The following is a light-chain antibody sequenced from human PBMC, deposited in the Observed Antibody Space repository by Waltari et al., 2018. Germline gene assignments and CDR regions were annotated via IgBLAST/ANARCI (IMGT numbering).Light chain of an antibody. J-gene: IGKJ1*01. CDR3: MQALQTPRT. CDR1: LNLLQSNGYRY. CDR2: LAT. V-gene: IGKV2-28*01. Sequence: VVTQSPLSLPVTPGEPASIACRSSLNLLQSNGYRYLDWYVQKPGQSPQLLFYLATSRASGVPDRFTATASGTDFTLKISSVEAEDVGIYYCMQALQTPRTFGQGTKVEI.